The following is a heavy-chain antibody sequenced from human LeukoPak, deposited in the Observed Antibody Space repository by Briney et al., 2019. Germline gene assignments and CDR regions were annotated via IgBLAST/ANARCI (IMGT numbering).Heavy chain of an antibody. Sequence: SGPTLVKPTQTLTLTCTFSGFSVSTSGVGVGWIRQPPGKALEWLALIYWDDDKRYSPSLKSRLTITKGTSKNQVVLTMTNMDPVDTATYYRAHKYGAFDYWGQGTLVTVSS. J-gene: IGHJ4*02. D-gene: IGHD4-17*01. CDR2: IYWDDDK. CDR1: GFSVSTSGVG. V-gene: IGHV2-5*02. CDR3: AHKYGAFDY.